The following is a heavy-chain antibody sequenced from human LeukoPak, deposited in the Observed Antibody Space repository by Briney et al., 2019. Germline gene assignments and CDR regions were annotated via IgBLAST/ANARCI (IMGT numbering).Heavy chain of an antibody. J-gene: IGHJ4*02. CDR3: ARGYYYDSSGCPHFDY. CDR1: GGSISSGDYY. Sequence: PSETLSLTCTVSGGSISSGDYYWSWIRQPPGKGLEWIGEINHSGSTNYNPSLKSRVTISVDTSKNQFSLKLSSVTAADTAVYYCARGYYYDSSGCPHFDYWGQGTLVTVSS. V-gene: IGHV4-39*07. D-gene: IGHD3-22*01. CDR2: INHSGST.